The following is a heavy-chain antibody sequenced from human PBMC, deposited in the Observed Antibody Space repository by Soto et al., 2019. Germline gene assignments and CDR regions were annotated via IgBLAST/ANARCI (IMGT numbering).Heavy chain of an antibody. Sequence: QVQLQESCPGLVKPSQTLSLTCTVSGGSINSDEYYWRWIRQPPGKGLEWIGYISYSGNTYYNPSLQSRVAISVDTSKNQFSLKLNSVTAADTAVYYCARASTVTTGAKFDSWGQGALVTVSS. V-gene: IGHV4-30-4*01. CDR3: ARASTVTTGAKFDS. CDR1: GGSINSDEYY. J-gene: IGHJ4*02. CDR2: ISYSGNT. D-gene: IGHD4-17*01.